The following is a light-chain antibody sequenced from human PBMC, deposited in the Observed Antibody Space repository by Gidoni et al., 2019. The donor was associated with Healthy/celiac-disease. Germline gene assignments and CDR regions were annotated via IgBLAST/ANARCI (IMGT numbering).Light chain of an antibody. CDR2: DAS. J-gene: IGKJ2*01. CDR3: QQYDNLPMYT. CDR1: QDISNY. V-gene: IGKV1-33*01. Sequence: SVGDRVTITCQASQDISNYLNWYQQKPGKAPKLLIYDASNLETGVPSRFSGSGSGTDFTFTISSLQPEDIATYYCQQYDNLPMYTFGQGTKLEIK.